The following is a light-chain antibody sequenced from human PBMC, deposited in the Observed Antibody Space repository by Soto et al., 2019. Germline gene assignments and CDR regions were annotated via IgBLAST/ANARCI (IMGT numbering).Light chain of an antibody. CDR1: SSDVGGFDY. Sequence: QSVLTQPASVSGSPGQPITISCTGTSSDVGGFDYVSWFQHHPGKAPKLIIYEVSNRPSGVSNRFSGSKSGNTASLTISGLQAEDEADFYCSSYKSSSTLDVFGTGTKVTVL. V-gene: IGLV2-14*01. CDR3: SSYKSSSTLDV. CDR2: EVS. J-gene: IGLJ1*01.